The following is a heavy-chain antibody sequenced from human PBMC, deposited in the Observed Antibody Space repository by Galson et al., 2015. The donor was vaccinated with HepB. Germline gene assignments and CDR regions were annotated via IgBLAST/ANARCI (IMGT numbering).Heavy chain of an antibody. V-gene: IGHV3-74*03. D-gene: IGHD3-10*01. CDR2: ISGDGTTT. J-gene: IGHJ4*02. CDR1: GFTFSNYW. Sequence: SLRLSCAASGFTFSNYWVNWVRQSPGGGLMWVSRISGDGTTTLYADSVRGRFIVSRDNAKNTLFLDMSGLRAADTAVYYCTSGNCFASGSFGYWGPGTLGTVS. CDR3: TSGNCFASGSFGY.